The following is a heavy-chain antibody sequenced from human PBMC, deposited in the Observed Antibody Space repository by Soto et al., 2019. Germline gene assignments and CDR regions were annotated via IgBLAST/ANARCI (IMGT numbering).Heavy chain of an antibody. J-gene: IGHJ5*02. CDR2: VDYTGST. V-gene: IGHV4-39*01. Sequence: SETLSLTCTVSGGSITGTTNYWGWIRQPPGKGLEWIGTVDYTGSTNYNPSLESRVTISVDTSKNQFSLNLRSVTAPDTAVYYCARRTPLYASESSRFDPWGQGALVTVSS. D-gene: IGHD3-10*01. CDR3: ARRTPLYASESSRFDP. CDR1: GGSITGTTNY.